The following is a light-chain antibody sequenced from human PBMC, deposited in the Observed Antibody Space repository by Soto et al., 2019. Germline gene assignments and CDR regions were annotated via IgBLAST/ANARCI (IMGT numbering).Light chain of an antibody. CDR3: QSYDSSLSGAM. J-gene: IGLJ3*02. V-gene: IGLV1-40*01. Sequence: QSVLTQPPSVSGAPGQRVTISCTGSSSNIGAGYDVHWYQQLPGTAPKLLIYGNSNRPSGVPDRFSGSKSGTSASLAITGLQADDDAYYYCQSYDSSLSGAMFGGGTKATV. CDR2: GNS. CDR1: SSNIGAGYD.